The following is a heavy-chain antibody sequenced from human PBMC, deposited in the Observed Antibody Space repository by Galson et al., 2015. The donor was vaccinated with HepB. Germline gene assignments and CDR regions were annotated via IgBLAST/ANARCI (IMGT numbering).Heavy chain of an antibody. CDR1: GYSFTSYW. CDR2: IYPGDSDT. V-gene: IGHV5-51*01. J-gene: IGHJ5*02. D-gene: IGHD3-9*01. CDR3: ARSGELRYFDWLFPSTGWFDP. Sequence: QSGAEVKKPGESLKISCKGSGYSFTSYWIGWVRQMPGKGLEWMGIIYPGDSDTRYSPSFQGQVTISADKSISTAYLQWSSLKASDTAMYYCARSGELRYFDWLFPSTGWFDPWGQGTLVTVSS.